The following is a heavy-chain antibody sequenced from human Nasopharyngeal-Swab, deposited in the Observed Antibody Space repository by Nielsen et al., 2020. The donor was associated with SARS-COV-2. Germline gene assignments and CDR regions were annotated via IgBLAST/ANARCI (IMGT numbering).Heavy chain of an antibody. D-gene: IGHD6-6*01. Sequence: ASVKVSCKASGYTLTSYAMNWVRQATGQGLEWMGWINTNTGNPTYAQGFTGRFVFSLDTSVSTAYLQISSLKAEDTAVYYCARAPSPIAARRGDDAFDIWGQGTMVTVSS. J-gene: IGHJ3*02. CDR2: INTNTGNP. V-gene: IGHV7-4-1*02. CDR1: GYTLTSYA. CDR3: ARAPSPIAARRGDDAFDI.